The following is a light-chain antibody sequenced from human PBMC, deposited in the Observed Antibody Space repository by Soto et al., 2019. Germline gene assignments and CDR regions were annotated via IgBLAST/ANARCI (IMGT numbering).Light chain of an antibody. Sequence: QSALTQPPSVSGSPGQSVTISCSGTSSDIGTYNRVSWYQQPPGTAPKLIIYEVSSRPSGVPDRFSGSKSGNTASLTISGLQAEDEADYYCSLYRSSNTLFFGGGTQLTVL. CDR3: SLYRSSNTLF. CDR1: SSDIGTYNR. J-gene: IGLJ2*01. V-gene: IGLV2-18*01. CDR2: EVS.